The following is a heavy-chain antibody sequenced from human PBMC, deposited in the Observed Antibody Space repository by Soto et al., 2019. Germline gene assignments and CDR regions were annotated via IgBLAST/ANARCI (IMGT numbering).Heavy chain of an antibody. J-gene: IGHJ6*02. Sequence: GGSLRLSCAASGFTFSSYGMHWVRQAPGKGLEWVAVISYDGSNKYYADSVKGRFTISRDNSKNTLYLQMNSLRADDTAVYYCAKDMPEGQQLDPHSYYYYGMDVWGQGTTVTVSS. V-gene: IGHV3-30*18. D-gene: IGHD6-13*01. CDR3: AKDMPEGQQLDPHSYYYYGMDV. CDR2: ISYDGSNK. CDR1: GFTFSSYG.